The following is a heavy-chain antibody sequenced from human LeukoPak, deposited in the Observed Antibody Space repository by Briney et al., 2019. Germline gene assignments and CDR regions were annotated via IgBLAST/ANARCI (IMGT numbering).Heavy chain of an antibody. CDR2: IYSGGTT. CDR1: GFSVSTTY. V-gene: IGHV3-53*01. J-gene: IGHJ4*02. CDR3: ASSARLNCSSTSCYFRALLYFDY. Sequence: PGGSLRLSCAASGFSVSTTYMTWARQAPGKGLEWVSVIYSGGTTYYAVSVKGRFTISRDNAKNSLYLQMNSLRAEDTAVYYCASSARLNCSSTSCYFRALLYFDYWGQGTLVTVSS. D-gene: IGHD2-2*01.